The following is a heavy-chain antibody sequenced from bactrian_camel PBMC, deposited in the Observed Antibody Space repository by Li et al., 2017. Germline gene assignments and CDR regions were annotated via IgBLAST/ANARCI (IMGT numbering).Heavy chain of an antibody. Sequence: HVQLVESGGASVQAGESLRLSCVVSGHTATTRRCMAWFRQAPGKEREGVAVIDSRGTTDYNDSVKGRFTISRDDANNTLYLQMNSLRPEDTGTYYCVYNSWATFRHMMRNRGGSSSYWGQGTQVTVS. CDR2: IDSRGTT. V-gene: IGHV3S53*01. CDR1: GHTATTRRC. D-gene: IGHD1*01. J-gene: IGHJ4*01. CDR3: VYNSWATFRHMMRNRGGSSSY.